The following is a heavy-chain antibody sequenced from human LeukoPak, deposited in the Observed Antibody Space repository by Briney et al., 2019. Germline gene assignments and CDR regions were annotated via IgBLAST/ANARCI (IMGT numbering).Heavy chain of an antibody. CDR2: IVPILGIA. CDR1: GGTFSSYT. CDR3: ARSSSYDPVPI. V-gene: IGHV1-69*02. J-gene: IGHJ3*02. D-gene: IGHD3-3*01. Sequence: GASVKVSCKASGGTFSSYTISWVRQAPGQGLEWMGKIVPILGIANYAQKFQGRVTTIADKSTSTAYMELSSLRSEDTAVYYCARSSSYDPVPIWGQGTLVTVSS.